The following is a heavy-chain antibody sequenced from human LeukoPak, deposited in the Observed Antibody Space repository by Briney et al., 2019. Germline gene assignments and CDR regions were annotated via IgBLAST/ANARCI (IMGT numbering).Heavy chain of an antibody. CDR1: GFTVSSNY. CDR2: AGWAGGTT. CDR3: AKELDTMFFDY. Sequence: GGSLRLSCAASGFTVSSNYMSWVRQAPGKGLEWVSLAGWAGGTTFYSDSVRGRFTISRDSGRKSVYLQMNSLTTDDTAFYFCAKELDTMFFDYWGQGALVTVSS. J-gene: IGHJ4*02. D-gene: IGHD3-10*02. V-gene: IGHV3-43*01.